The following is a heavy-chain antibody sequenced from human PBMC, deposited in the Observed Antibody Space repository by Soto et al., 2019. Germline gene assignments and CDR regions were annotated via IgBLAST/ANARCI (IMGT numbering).Heavy chain of an antibody. Sequence: QVQLVQSGAEVKKPGSSVKVSCKASGGTFSNYPISWVRQAPGQGLEWMGGIIPIFGTVNYAKKFQGRVTITADESTSTASMELSSRRSEDTAVYYCARGNHRWLQLWYFDLWGRGTLVTVSS. V-gene: IGHV1-69*12. CDR1: GGTFSNYP. CDR3: ARGNHRWLQLWYFDL. J-gene: IGHJ2*01. CDR2: IIPIFGTV. D-gene: IGHD5-12*01.